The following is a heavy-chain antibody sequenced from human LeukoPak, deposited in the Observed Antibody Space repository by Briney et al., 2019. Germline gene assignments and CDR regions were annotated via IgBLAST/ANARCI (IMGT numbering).Heavy chain of an antibody. J-gene: IGHJ4*02. CDR3: AILQAGVTATYYFDY. Sequence: GESLKISCKGSGYNFANYWIAWVRQLPGKGLEWMGIIYPGDSDTRYNPSFQGQVTISADKSISTAYLQWSSLKASDTAMYYCAILQAGVTATYYFDYWGQGTLVTVPS. V-gene: IGHV5-51*01. D-gene: IGHD2-21*02. CDR2: IYPGDSDT. CDR1: GYNFANYW.